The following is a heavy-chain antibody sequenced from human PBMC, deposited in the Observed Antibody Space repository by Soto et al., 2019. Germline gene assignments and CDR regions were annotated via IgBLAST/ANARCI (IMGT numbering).Heavy chain of an antibody. CDR2: INHSGST. Sequence: QVQLQQWGAGLLKPSETLSLTCAVYGGSFSGYYWSWIGQPPGKGLEWIGEINHSGSTNYNPSLKSRVTISVDTSKNQFSLKLSSVTAADTAVYYCARGSVVAAHESYFDYWGQGTLVTVSS. CDR1: GGSFSGYY. J-gene: IGHJ4*02. D-gene: IGHD2-15*01. V-gene: IGHV4-34*01. CDR3: ARGSVVAAHESYFDY.